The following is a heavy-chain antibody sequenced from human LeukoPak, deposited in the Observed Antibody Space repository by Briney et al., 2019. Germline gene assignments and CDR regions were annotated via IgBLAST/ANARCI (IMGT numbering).Heavy chain of an antibody. CDR1: GGSISSSSYY. CDR3: ARGGYMAWIHSRGGPFDY. Sequence: PSETLSLTCTVSGGSISSSSYYWGWIRQPPGKGLEWIGSIYYSGSTYYNPSLKSRVTISVDTSKNQFSLKLSSVTAADTAVYYCARGGYMAWIHSRGGPFDYWGQGTLVTVSS. V-gene: IGHV4-39*07. CDR2: IYYSGST. J-gene: IGHJ4*02. D-gene: IGHD3-16*01.